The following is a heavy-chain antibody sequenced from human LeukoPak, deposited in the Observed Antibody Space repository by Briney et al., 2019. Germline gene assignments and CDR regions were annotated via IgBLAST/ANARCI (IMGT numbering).Heavy chain of an antibody. CDR3: AKVAVVTYYYYYYYMDV. D-gene: IGHD4-23*01. CDR2: ISGSGGST. CDR1: GFTFSSYA. J-gene: IGHJ6*03. Sequence: GGSLRLSCAASGFTFSSYAMSWVRQAPGKGLEWVSAISGSGGSTYYADSVKGRFTISRDNSKNTLYLQMNSLRAEDTAVYYCAKVAVVTYYYYYYYMDVWGKGTTVTVSS. V-gene: IGHV3-23*01.